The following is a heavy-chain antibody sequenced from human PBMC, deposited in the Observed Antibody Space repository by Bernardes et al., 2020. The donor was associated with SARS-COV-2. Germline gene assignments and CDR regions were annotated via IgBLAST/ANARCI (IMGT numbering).Heavy chain of an antibody. CDR3: VKRRAIFELWAGSLDY. Sequence: VGSLRLSCAASGFSFNNYGMHWVRQAPGKGLEWVAFISYEGSRKYYLDSLKGRFTVSRDYSKDTLYLQMNSLREDDTAVYYCVKRRAIFELWAGSLDYWGLGTLVTVSS. CDR1: GFSFNNYG. D-gene: IGHD3-9*01. J-gene: IGHJ4*02. V-gene: IGHV3-30*18. CDR2: ISYEGSRK.